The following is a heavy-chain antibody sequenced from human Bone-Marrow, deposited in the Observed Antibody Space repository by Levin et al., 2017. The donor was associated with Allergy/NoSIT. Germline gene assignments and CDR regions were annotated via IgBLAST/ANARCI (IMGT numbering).Heavy chain of an antibody. J-gene: IGHJ4*02. CDR3: TRGDY. CDR1: GYTFTNHD. CDR2: MNPTSGNA. V-gene: IGHV1-8*01. Sequence: ASVKVSCKASGYTFTNHDINWVRQATGQGLEWVGSMNPTSGNAYYSQKLQGRVTLTRAISISTVYMDLRGRRSEDTAVYFCTRGDYWGQGTLITVSS.